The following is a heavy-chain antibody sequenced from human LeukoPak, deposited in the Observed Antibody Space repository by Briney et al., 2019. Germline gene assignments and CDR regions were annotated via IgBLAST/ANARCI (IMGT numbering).Heavy chain of an antibody. V-gene: IGHV3-23*01. Sequence: GGSLRLSCAASGFTFSNYAMSWGRQAPGKGLEWVSVISSGGNTYFADSVKGRFTISRDNSENTLYLQMNSLRAEDSAVYYCAKGGYSYGYLDYWGQGILVTVSS. J-gene: IGHJ4*02. D-gene: IGHD5-18*01. CDR2: ISSGGNT. CDR1: GFTFSNYA. CDR3: AKGGYSYGYLDY.